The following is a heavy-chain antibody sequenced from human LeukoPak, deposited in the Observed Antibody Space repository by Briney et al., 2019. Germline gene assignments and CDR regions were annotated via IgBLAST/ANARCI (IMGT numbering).Heavy chain of an antibody. CDR3: ARDSWGSRGYSYGPSDY. Sequence: GGSLRLSCAASGSTVSSNYMSWVRQAPGKGLEWVSVIYSGGSTYYADSVKGRFTISRDNSKNTLYLQMNSLRAEDTAVYYCARDSWGSRGYSYGPSDYWGQGTLVTVSS. J-gene: IGHJ4*02. V-gene: IGHV3-53*01. CDR1: GSTVSSNY. CDR2: IYSGGST. D-gene: IGHD5-18*01.